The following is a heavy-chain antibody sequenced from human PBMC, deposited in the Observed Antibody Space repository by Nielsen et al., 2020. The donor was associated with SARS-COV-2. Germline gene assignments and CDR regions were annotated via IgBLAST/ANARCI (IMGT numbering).Heavy chain of an antibody. CDR1: GFTFSSYA. CDR3: AKDRSSMSEVWSGYYMWDY. D-gene: IGHD3-3*01. V-gene: IGHV3-30-3*01. CDR2: ISYDGSNK. Sequence: GGSLRLSYAASGFTFSSYAMHWVRQAPGKGLEWVAVISYDGSNKYYADPVKGRFTISRDNSKNTLYLQMNSLRAEDTAVYYCAKDRSSMSEVWSGYYMWDYWGQGTLVTVSS. J-gene: IGHJ4*02.